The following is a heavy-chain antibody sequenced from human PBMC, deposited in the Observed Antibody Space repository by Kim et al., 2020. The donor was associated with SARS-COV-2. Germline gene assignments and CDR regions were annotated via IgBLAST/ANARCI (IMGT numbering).Heavy chain of an antibody. V-gene: IGHV3-15*01. CDR2: IKSKTDGGTT. CDR1: GFTFSNAW. CDR3: TATMVRGPNYYYGMDV. J-gene: IGHJ6*02. Sequence: GGSLRLSCAASGFTFSNAWMSWVRQAPGKGLEWVGRIKSKTDGGTTDYAAPVKGRFTISRDDSKNTLYLQMNSLKTEDTAVYYCTATMVRGPNYYYGMDVWGQGTTVTVSS. D-gene: IGHD3-10*01.